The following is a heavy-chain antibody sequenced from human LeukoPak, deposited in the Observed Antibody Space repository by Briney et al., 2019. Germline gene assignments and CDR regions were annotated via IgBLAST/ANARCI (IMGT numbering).Heavy chain of an antibody. CDR2: ISYDGSVK. V-gene: IGHV3-30-3*01. CDR3: AREGLDGSTFYSALDN. D-gene: IGHD3-22*01. CDR1: GFTFSSYT. Sequence: GGSLRLSCAASGFTFSSYTIHWVRQAPGKGLEWVAVISYDGSVKQYADSVKGRFTISRDNSKNTLSVQMNSLRAEDTAMYYCAREGLDGSTFYSALDNWGQGTLVTVSS. J-gene: IGHJ4*02.